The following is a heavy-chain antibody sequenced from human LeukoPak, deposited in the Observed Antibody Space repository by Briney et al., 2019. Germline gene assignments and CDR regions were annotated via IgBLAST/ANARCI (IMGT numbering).Heavy chain of an antibody. V-gene: IGHV1-69*04. CDR2: IIPILGIA. CDR3: TRDLMVATRHNWFDP. Sequence: SVKVSCKASGGTFSSYTISWVRQAPGQGLEWMGRIIPILGIANYAQKFQGRVTITADKSTSTAYMELSSLRSEDTAVYYCTRDLMVATRHNWFDPWGQGTLVTVSS. CDR1: GGTFSSYT. J-gene: IGHJ5*02. D-gene: IGHD5-12*01.